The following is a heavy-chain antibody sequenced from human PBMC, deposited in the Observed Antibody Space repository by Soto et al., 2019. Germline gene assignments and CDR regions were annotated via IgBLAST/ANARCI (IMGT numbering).Heavy chain of an antibody. CDR3: AREGWLGELLY. D-gene: IGHD3-16*01. Sequence: VQLVQSGNEVQRPGASVKVCCKTSGYTFSSYGIIWVRQAPGQGLEWMGWISGYNGNADYAQKFQGRVHMTTDTSTSTVFMELRNLRSDDTALYYCAREGWLGELLYWGQGSLVTVS. CDR1: GYTFSSYG. CDR2: ISGYNGNA. J-gene: IGHJ4*02. V-gene: IGHV1-18*01.